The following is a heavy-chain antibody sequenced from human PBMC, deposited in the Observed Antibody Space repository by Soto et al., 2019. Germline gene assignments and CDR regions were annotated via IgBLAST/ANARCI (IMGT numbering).Heavy chain of an antibody. V-gene: IGHV3-7*03. CDR2: IKQDGSEK. Sequence: EVQLVESGGGLVQPGGSLRLSCAASGFTFSSYWMSWVRQAPGKGLEWVANIKQDGSEKYYVDSVKGRFTISRDNAKNSLYLQMNSLRAEDTAVYYCARGPMLGIAAAGTGEGYYFDYWGQGTLVTVSS. CDR3: ARGPMLGIAAAGTGEGYYFDY. J-gene: IGHJ4*02. CDR1: GFTFSSYW. D-gene: IGHD6-13*01.